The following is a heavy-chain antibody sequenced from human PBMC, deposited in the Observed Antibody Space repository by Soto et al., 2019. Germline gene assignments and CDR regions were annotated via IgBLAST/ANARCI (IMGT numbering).Heavy chain of an antibody. Sequence: GESLKISCKGSEYTFTNYWIAWVRQMPGKGLEWMGVIYPGDSDTIYSPSFQGQVTMSAGKSINTAYLQWNTLKASDTAMYYCARHAAYCSSTTCSQNDYWGQGTLVTVSS. V-gene: IGHV5-51*01. J-gene: IGHJ4*02. CDR3: ARHAAYCSSTTCSQNDY. CDR1: EYTFTNYW. D-gene: IGHD2-2*01. CDR2: IYPGDSDT.